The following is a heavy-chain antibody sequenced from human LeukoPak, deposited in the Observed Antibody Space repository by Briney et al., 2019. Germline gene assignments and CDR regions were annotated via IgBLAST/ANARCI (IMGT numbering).Heavy chain of an antibody. J-gene: IGHJ4*02. CDR1: GFTFSSYA. CDR2: ISGSGGST. D-gene: IGHD1-20*01. CDR3: ARAKQGGITGTQVGFDY. V-gene: IGHV3-23*01. Sequence: GGSLRLSCAASGFTFSSYAMSWVRQAPGKGLEWVSAISGSGGSTYYADSVKGRFTISRDNSKNSLYLQMNSLRAEDTAVYYCARAKQGGITGTQVGFDYWGQGTLVTVSS.